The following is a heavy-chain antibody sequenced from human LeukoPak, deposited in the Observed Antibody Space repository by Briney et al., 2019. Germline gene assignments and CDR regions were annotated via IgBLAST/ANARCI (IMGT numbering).Heavy chain of an antibody. J-gene: IGHJ4*02. V-gene: IGHV3-74*01. CDR1: GFTFSSYW. CDR2: INSDGSST. D-gene: IGHD2-15*01. CDR3: ARGGRQPLPLH. Sequence: GGSLRLSCAASGFTFSSYWMHWVRQAPGKGLVWVSRINSDGSSTSYADSVKGRFTISGDNAKNTLYLQMNSLRAEDTAVYYCARGGRQPLPLHWGQGTLVTVSS.